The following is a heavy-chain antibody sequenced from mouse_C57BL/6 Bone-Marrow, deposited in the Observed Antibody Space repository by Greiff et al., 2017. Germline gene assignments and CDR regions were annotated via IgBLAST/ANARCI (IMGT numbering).Heavy chain of an antibody. Sequence: VQGVESGAELARPGASVKLSCKASGYTFTSYGISWVKQRTGQGLEWIGEIYPRSGNTYYNEKFKGKATLTADKSSSTAYMELRSLTSEDAAVYFCAISAWFAYWGQGTLVTVSA. J-gene: IGHJ3*01. CDR2: IYPRSGNT. CDR1: GYTFTSYG. CDR3: AISAWFAY. V-gene: IGHV1-81*01.